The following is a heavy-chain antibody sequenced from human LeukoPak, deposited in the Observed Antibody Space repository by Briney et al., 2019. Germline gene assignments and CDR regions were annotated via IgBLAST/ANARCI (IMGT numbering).Heavy chain of an antibody. J-gene: IGHJ4*02. V-gene: IGHV2-70*18. CDR2: IDWDDDK. CDR1: GGSISSYY. CDR3: ARISAYGDYYFDY. D-gene: IGHD4-17*01. Sequence: TLSLTCTVSGGSISSYYWSWIRQPAGKGLEWLALIDWDDDKYYSTSLKTRLTISKDTFKNQVVLTMTNMDPVDTATYYCARISAYGDYYFDYWGQGTLVTVSS.